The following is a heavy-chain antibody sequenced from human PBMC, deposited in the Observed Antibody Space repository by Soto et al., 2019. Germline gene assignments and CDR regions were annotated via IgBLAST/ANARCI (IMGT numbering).Heavy chain of an antibody. J-gene: IGHJ4*02. CDR3: ARDKLEGPTLLDY. CDR2: IRQDGDEK. D-gene: IGHD1-26*01. V-gene: IGHV3-7*04. CDR1: GFTFSTYW. Sequence: EVHLVESGGGLVQPGGSLALSCAASGFTFSTYWMSWVRQATGKGLEWVAHIRQDGDEKYYVDSVKGRFTISRDNARNSLFLQLNNLRTEDTAMYYCARDKLEGPTLLDYWGQGTLVTVSS.